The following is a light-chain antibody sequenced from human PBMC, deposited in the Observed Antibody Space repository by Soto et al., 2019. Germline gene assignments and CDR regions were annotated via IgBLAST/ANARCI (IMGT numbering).Light chain of an antibody. CDR2: GAS. V-gene: IGKV3-20*01. J-gene: IGKJ3*01. CDR3: QQYGSSPFT. CDR1: QSVSSSY. Sequence: EIVLTQSPGTLSLSPGERATLSCRASQSVSSSYLAWYRQKPGQAPRLLIYGASTRATGIPDRFNGGGSGTDFTLTISRLEPEDFAVYYCQQYGSSPFTFGPGTKVDIK.